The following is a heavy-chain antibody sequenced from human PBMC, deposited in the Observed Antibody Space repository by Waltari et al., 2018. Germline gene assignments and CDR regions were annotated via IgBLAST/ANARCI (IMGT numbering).Heavy chain of an antibody. V-gene: IGHV4-59*01. CDR2: IYYSGCT. D-gene: IGHD3-10*01. CDR3: ATQGRGGMDV. J-gene: IGHJ6*02. Sequence: QVQLPESGPGLVTPSQTLSLPCTVSGGPIRRSYWGWIRQPPGKGLEWIEYIYYSGCTNYNPSLKSRVTISVDTSKNQFSLKRSSVTAADTAVYYGATQGRGGMDVWGQGTTVTVSS. CDR1: GGPIRRSY.